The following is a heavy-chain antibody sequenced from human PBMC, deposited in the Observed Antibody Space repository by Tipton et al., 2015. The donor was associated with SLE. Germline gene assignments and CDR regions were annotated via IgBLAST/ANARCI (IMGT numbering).Heavy chain of an antibody. CDR1: GFTFSSYS. Sequence: SLRLSCAASGFTFSSYSMNWVRQAPGKGLEWGSSISSSSSYIYYADSVKGRFTISRDNAKNSLYLQMNSLRAEDTALSYCALSYSLGSCGQGAMVTVSS. D-gene: IGHD3-16*02. V-gene: IGHV3-21*04. CDR3: ALSYSLGS. CDR2: ISSSSSYI. J-gene: IGHJ3*01.